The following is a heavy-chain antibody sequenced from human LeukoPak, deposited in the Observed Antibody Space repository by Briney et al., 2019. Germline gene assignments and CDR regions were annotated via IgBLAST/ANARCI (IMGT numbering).Heavy chain of an antibody. CDR2: IRSKANSYAT. D-gene: IGHD3-22*01. V-gene: IGHV3-73*01. Sequence: GGSPRLSCAASGFSFSDSAMHWVRQASGKGLEWVGRIRSKANSYATVYDVSVKGRFTISRDDSKNTAYLQMNSLRTEDTAVYYCTRRYHHDSSGNYKGDYWGQGTLVTVSS. CDR3: TRRYHHDSSGNYKGDY. CDR1: GFSFSDSA. J-gene: IGHJ4*02.